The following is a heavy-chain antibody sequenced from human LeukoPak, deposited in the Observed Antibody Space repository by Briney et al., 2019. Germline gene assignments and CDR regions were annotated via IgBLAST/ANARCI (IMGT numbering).Heavy chain of an antibody. J-gene: IGHJ6*02. CDR1: GASISSYY. Sequence: PSETLSLTCTVSGASISSYYWSWLRQPPGKGLEWIGYNHYSATSNYNPSLKSRVTISLDTSKNQFSLKLTSVTAADTAVYYCARGHYGLEAWGQGTTVTVSS. CDR3: ARGHYGLEA. V-gene: IGHV4-59*01. CDR2: NHYSATS. D-gene: IGHD3-10*01.